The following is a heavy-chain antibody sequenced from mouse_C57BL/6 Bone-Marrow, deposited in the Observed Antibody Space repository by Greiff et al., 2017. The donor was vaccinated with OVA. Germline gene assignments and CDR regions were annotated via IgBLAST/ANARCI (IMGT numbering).Heavy chain of an antibody. Sequence: EVNVVESGGGLVQSGRSLRLSCATSGFTISDFYMEWVRLAPGQGLVWIAASRNKANDDKTEYRASVKGRFIVSRDTSQSILYLQMNALRAEDMAMYYCAGGNCDFYALDYWGQGTTVTVSS. CDR3: AGGNCDFYALDY. CDR1: GFTISDFY. CDR2: SRNKANDDKT. J-gene: IGHJ4*01. V-gene: IGHV7-1*01. D-gene: IGHD4-1*01.